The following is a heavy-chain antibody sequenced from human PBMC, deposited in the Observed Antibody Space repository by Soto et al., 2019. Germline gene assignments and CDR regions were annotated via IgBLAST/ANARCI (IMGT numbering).Heavy chain of an antibody. J-gene: IGHJ4*02. Sequence: SYLGSCRILTPRQGLEWMGWISAYNGNTNYAQTVQSRVTITTDTSTTTAYMELSTLRSADTAVYYCARGPHIVGPQGLDYRGQGTLGTRPS. CDR2: ISAYNGNT. V-gene: IGHV1-18*01. CDR1: SYL. D-gene: IGHD1-26*01. CDR3: ARGPHIVGPQGLDY.